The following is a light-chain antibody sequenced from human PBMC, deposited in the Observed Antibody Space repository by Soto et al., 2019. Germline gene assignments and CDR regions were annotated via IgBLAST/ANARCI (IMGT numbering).Light chain of an antibody. CDR2: DAS. CDR1: QSVSRSY. J-gene: IGKJ4*01. Sequence: EIVLTQSPATLSFSPWYRSTLSGSASQSVSRSYLAWYQQKPGQAPRLLIYDASSRATGIPDRFSGGGSGADFTLTISRLEPEDFAVYYCQQFSSYPLTFGGGTKVDIK. CDR3: QQFSSYPLT. V-gene: IGKV3-20*01.